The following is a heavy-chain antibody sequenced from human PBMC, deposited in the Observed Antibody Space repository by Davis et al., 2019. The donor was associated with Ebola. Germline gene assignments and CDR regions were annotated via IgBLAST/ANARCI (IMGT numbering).Heavy chain of an antibody. D-gene: IGHD2-2*01. J-gene: IGHJ6*01. V-gene: IGHV3-21*01. CDR3: ARDRCSSTSGPIVYYYYYGMDV. Sequence: GESLKISCAASGFTFSSYCMNWVRQAPGKGLEWVSSIISSSSYIYYADSVKGRFTISRDNAKNSLYLQMNSLRAEDTAVYYCARDRCSSTSGPIVYYYYYGMDVGGQGTTVTVSS. CDR2: IISSSSYI. CDR1: GFTFSSYC.